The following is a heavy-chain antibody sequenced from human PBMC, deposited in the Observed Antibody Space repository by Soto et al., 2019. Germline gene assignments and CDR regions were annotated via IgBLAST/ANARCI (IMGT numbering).Heavy chain of an antibody. D-gene: IGHD6-13*01. CDR2: ISAYNGNT. CDR3: ARDLAAAVSFDY. V-gene: IGHV1-18*01. J-gene: IGHJ4*02. Sequence: ASVKVSCKACGYTFTSYGISWVRQAPGQGLEWMGWISAYNGNTNYAQKLQGRVTMTTDTSTSTAYMELRSLRSDDTAVYYCARDLAAAVSFDYWGQGTLVTVSS. CDR1: GYTFTSYG.